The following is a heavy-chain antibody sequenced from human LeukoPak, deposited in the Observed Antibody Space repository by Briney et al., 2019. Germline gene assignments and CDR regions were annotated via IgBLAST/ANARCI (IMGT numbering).Heavy chain of an antibody. CDR2: IRHDGSNK. V-gene: IGHV3-30*02. CDR1: GFTFTGYG. Sequence: GGSLRLSCAASGFTFTGYGMHGVRRAPGKGLEWVTFIRHDGSNKYYLDSVKGRFTISRDNSKNTLYLQMNSLRGEDTAVYYCAKVYGSGSLYYYMDVWGKGTTVTVSS. D-gene: IGHD3-10*01. J-gene: IGHJ6*03. CDR3: AKVYGSGSLYYYMDV.